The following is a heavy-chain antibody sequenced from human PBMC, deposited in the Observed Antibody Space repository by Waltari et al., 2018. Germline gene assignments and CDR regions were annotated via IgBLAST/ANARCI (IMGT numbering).Heavy chain of an antibody. Sequence: QVQLVQSGAEVKKPGSSVKVSCKASGGTFSSYAISWVRQAPGQGLEWMGRIIPIFGTANYAQKFQGRVTITADESTSTAYMGLSSLRSEDTAVYYCAIQGYCSGGSCNQYYYYGMDVWGQGTTVTVSS. CDR1: GGTFSSYA. J-gene: IGHJ6*02. V-gene: IGHV1-69*15. CDR2: IIPIFGTA. CDR3: AIQGYCSGGSCNQYYYYGMDV. D-gene: IGHD2-15*01.